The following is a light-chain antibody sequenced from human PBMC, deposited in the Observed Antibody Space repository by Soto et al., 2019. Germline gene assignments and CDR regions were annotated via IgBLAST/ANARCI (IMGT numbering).Light chain of an antibody. J-gene: IGKJ4*01. V-gene: IGKV3-11*01. CDR1: QSVSSY. CDR2: DAS. CDR3: LHRYNWPLT. Sequence: EIVLTQSPATLSLSPGERATLSCRASQSVSSYFAWYQHKPGQAPRLLIYDASNRATGIPARFSGSGSGTHFTLTISRLEPEDFAVYYCLHRYNWPLTFGGGTKVEIK.